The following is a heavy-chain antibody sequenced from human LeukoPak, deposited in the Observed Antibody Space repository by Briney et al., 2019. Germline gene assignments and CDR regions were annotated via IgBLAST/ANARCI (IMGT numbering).Heavy chain of an antibody. CDR1: GGSFSGYY. CDR2: INHSGST. J-gene: IGHJ3*02. D-gene: IGHD6-19*01. Sequence: SETLSLTCAVYGGSFSGYYWSWIRQPPGKGLEWIGEINHSGSTNYNPSLKSRVTISVDTSKNQFSLKLSSVTAADTAVYYCARLEDSSGWQHDAFDIWGQGTMVTVSS. V-gene: IGHV4-34*01. CDR3: ARLEDSSGWQHDAFDI.